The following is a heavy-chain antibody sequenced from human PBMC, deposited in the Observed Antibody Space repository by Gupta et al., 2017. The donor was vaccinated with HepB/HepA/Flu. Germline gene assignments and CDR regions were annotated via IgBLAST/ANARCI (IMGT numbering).Heavy chain of an antibody. CDR2: ISLGGTT. D-gene: IGHD3-16*01. J-gene: IGHJ4*02. CDR1: GDSISSANW. Sequence: QLEESGPGLVKPSETLSRTCTVPGDSISSANWWGWVRQPPGKGLEWIGEISLGGTTKYNPSLESRVTVSMDKSKNQFSLKVTSLTAADTAVYYCTRSYGFYVLDYWGRGTLVTVSS. V-gene: IGHV4-4*02. CDR3: TRSYGFYVLDY.